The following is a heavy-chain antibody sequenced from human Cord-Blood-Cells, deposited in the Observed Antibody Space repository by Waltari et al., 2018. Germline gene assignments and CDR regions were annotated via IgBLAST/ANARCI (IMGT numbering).Heavy chain of an antibody. J-gene: IGHJ3*02. D-gene: IGHD1-26*01. CDR3: ARIREGQAQREDAFDI. CDR2: IDSGGST. CDR1: GFTVSSNY. V-gene: IGHV3-53*01. Sequence: EVQLVESGGGLIQPGGSLRLSCAASGFTVSSNYISWVRQAPGKGLGWVSVIDSGGSTYYADSVKGRFTISRDNSKNTLYLKMNSLRAEDTAVYYCARIREGQAQREDAFDIWGQGTMVTVSS.